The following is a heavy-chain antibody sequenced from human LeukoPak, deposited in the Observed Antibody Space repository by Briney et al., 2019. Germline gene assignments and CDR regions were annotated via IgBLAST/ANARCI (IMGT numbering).Heavy chain of an antibody. J-gene: IGHJ5*02. V-gene: IGHV4-34*01. Sequence: SETLSLTCAVYGGSFSGYYWSWIRQPPGKGLEWIGEINHSGSTNYNPSLKSRVTISVDTSKNQFSLKLSSVTAADTAVYYCARDKRRCSSTSCQTRWFDPWGQGTLVTVSS. D-gene: IGHD2-2*01. CDR3: ARDKRRCSSTSCQTRWFDP. CDR2: INHSGST. CDR1: GGSFSGYY.